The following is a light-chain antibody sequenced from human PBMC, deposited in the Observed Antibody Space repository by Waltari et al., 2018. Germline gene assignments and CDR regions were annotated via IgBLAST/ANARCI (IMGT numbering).Light chain of an antibody. J-gene: IGLJ3*02. Sequence: QSALTQPASVSGSPGQSITISCTGTNSDVGAYQYVSWYQQNPGKAPKPIIFDVSRPPSGVSYRFSGSKSGSTASLTISGLQAGDEADYYCSSYTTSATWVFGGGTRVAVL. V-gene: IGLV2-14*03. CDR2: DVS. CDR1: NSDVGAYQY. CDR3: SSYTTSATWV.